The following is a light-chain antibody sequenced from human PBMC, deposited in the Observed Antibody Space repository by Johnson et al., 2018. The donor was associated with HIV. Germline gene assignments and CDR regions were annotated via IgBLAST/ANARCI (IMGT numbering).Light chain of an antibody. CDR2: ENN. CDR1: SSNIGNNY. V-gene: IGLV1-51*02. CDR3: GTWDSSLSVYV. Sequence: QSVLTQPPSVSAAPGQKVTISCSGSSSNIGNNYVSWYQQLPGTAPKLLIYENNKRPSGIPDRFSGSKSGTSATLGITGLQTGDEADYYCGTWDSSLSVYVVGTGTNVTVL. J-gene: IGLJ1*01.